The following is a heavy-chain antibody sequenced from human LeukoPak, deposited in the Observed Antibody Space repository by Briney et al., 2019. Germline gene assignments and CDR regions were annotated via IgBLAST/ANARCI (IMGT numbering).Heavy chain of an antibody. J-gene: IGHJ4*02. D-gene: IGHD5-18*01. V-gene: IGHV3-66*01. Sequence: GGALRLSCTASGFTFSSYEMNWARQAPGKGLEWVSVLYTGGNTYYADSVKGRFTISRDNSRNTLYLQMNSLRAEDTAVYYCARVGRGNIYGYGDYWGQGTLVTVSS. CDR2: LYTGGNT. CDR3: ARVGRGNIYGYGDY. CDR1: GFTFSSYE.